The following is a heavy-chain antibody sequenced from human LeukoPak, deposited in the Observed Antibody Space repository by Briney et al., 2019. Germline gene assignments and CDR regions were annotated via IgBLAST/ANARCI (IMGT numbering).Heavy chain of an antibody. D-gene: IGHD5-18*01. CDR3: ARDPNTAMEKYYYYYYGMDV. Sequence: ASVKVSCKASGGTFSSYAISWVRQAPGQGLEWMGGIIPIFGTANYAQKFQGRVTITADESTSTAYMELSSLRSEDTAVYYCARDPNTAMEKYYYYYYGMDVWGQGTTVTVS. J-gene: IGHJ6*02. V-gene: IGHV1-69*13. CDR2: IIPIFGTA. CDR1: GGTFSSYA.